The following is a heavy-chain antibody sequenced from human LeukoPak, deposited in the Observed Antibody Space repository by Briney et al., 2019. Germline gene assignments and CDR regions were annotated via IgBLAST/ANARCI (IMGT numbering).Heavy chain of an antibody. CDR1: GFTFNDHA. Sequence: PGGSLRLSCAASGFTFNDHAMYWVRQAPGKGLEWVSGINWNSDNIGYADSVKGRFTTSRDDAKKSLFLQMNSLRAEDTALYYCARASYYYDTTGLGAVDLWGQGTMVTVSS. V-gene: IGHV3-9*01. J-gene: IGHJ3*01. CDR2: INWNSDNI. CDR3: ARASYYYDTTGLGAVDL. D-gene: IGHD3-22*01.